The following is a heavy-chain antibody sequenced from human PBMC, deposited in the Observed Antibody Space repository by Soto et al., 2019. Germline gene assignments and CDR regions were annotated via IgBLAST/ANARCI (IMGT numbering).Heavy chain of an antibody. V-gene: IGHV3-73*01. Sequence: GWSLRLSCAASGFIFSGSAIHWVRQASGKGLEWVGRIRSRANNFATSSAASVKGRFTFSRDDSKNTAYLQMNTLKPEDTAVYYCARGQGAAIGDYYYHGMDVWGQGTPVTVSS. CDR2: IRSRANNFAT. J-gene: IGHJ6*02. CDR3: ARGQGAAIGDYYYHGMDV. D-gene: IGHD2-2*02. CDR1: GFIFSGSA.